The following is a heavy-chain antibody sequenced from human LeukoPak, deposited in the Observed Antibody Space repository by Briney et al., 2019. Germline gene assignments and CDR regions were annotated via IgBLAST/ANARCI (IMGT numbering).Heavy chain of an antibody. CDR3: AEDQGRWSQHSGVDG. V-gene: IGHV3-23*01. J-gene: IGHJ6*02. CDR1: GFTFSNYA. D-gene: IGHD6-13*01. CDR2: ISGSGGIT. Sequence: GRSLRLSCAASGFTFSNYAMSWVRQAPGKGLEWVSGISGSGGITDYADSVKGRFTISRDNSRDTLYLQMNSLRAEDTALYHCAEDQGRWSQHSGVDGWGQGTTVTVSS.